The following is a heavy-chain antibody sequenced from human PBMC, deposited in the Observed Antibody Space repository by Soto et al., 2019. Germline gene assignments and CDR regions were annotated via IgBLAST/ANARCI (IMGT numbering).Heavy chain of an antibody. CDR2: IIPIFGTA. CDR1: GGTFSSYA. V-gene: IGHV1-69*01. CDR3: AKAYSLREGGGYIWGSYRPDFDY. J-gene: IGHJ4*02. Sequence: VKVSCKASGGTFSSYAISWVRQAPGQGLEWMGGIIPIFGTANYAQKFQGRVTITADESTSTAYMELNSLRAEDTAVYYCAKAYSLREGGGYIWGSYRPDFDYWGQGTLVTVSS. D-gene: IGHD3-16*02.